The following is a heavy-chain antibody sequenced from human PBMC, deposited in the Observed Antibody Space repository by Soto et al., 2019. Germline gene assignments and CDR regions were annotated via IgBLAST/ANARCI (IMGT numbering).Heavy chain of an antibody. J-gene: IGHJ4*02. Sequence: ASVKVSCKTSGYTFSSYGITWVRQAPGQGLEWMGWIGIYNDHTNYAQNLQGRVTMTTDTSTSTAYLELRSLRSDDTAVYYCARGKRGYYESTAYYSFDNWGQGTRVTSPQ. D-gene: IGHD3-22*01. CDR3: ARGKRGYYESTAYYSFDN. CDR2: IGIYNDHT. V-gene: IGHV1-18*01. CDR1: GYTFSSYG.